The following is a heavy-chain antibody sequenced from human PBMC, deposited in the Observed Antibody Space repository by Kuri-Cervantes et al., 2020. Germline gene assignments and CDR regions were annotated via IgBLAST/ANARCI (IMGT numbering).Heavy chain of an antibody. V-gene: IGHV1-69*05. CDR2: IIPIFGTA. CDR3: ARRKGNWFDP. D-gene: IGHD1-14*01. Sequence: SVKVSCKASGGTFSSYAISWVRQAPGQGLEWMGGIIPIFGTANYAQKFQGRVAITTDESTSTAYMELSSLRSEDTAVYYCARRKGNWFDPWGQGTLVTVSS. CDR1: GGTFSSYA. J-gene: IGHJ5*02.